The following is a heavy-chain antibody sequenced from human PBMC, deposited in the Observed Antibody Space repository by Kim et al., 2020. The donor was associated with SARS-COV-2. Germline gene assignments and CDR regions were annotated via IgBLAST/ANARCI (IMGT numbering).Heavy chain of an antibody. V-gene: IGHV3-21*01. Sequence: GGSLRLSCAASGFTFSSYSMNWVRQAPGKGLEWVSSISSSSSYIYYADSVKGRFTISRDNAKNSLYLQMNSLRAEDTAVYYCARARQQSPPRDFDYWGQGTLVTVSS. CDR2: ISSSSSYI. CDR3: ARARQQSPPRDFDY. CDR1: GFTFSSYS. D-gene: IGHD6-13*01. J-gene: IGHJ4*02.